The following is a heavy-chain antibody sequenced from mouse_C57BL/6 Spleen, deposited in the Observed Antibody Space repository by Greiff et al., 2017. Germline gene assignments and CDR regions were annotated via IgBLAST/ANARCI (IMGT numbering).Heavy chain of an antibody. V-gene: IGHV5-9*01. CDR3: ARQADYYGSSYDWYFDV. J-gene: IGHJ1*03. Sequence: EVKVVESGGGLVKPGGSLKLSCAASGFTFSSYTMSWVRQTPEKRLEWVATISGGGGNTYYPDSVKGRLTISRDNDKNPLYQQMMSLRSEDTALYYCARQADYYGSSYDWYFDVWGTETTVTVSS. CDR1: GFTFSSYT. D-gene: IGHD1-1*01. CDR2: ISGGGGNT.